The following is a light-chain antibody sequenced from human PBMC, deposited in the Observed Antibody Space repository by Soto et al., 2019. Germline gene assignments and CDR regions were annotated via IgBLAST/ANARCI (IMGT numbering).Light chain of an antibody. CDR3: QQYSDYSRT. Sequence: DIQMTQSPSSLSASVGDRVTITCRASQSISSYLNWYQQKPGKAPKLLIYSASSLQSGVPSRFSGSGSGTEFTLSISSLQPDDFATYFCQQYSDYSRTFGQGTKVDIK. J-gene: IGKJ1*01. V-gene: IGKV1-39*01. CDR2: SAS. CDR1: QSISSY.